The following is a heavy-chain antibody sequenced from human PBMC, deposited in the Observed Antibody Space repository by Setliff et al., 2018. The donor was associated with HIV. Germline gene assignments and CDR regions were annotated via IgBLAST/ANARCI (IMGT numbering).Heavy chain of an antibody. CDR1: GYTFNTYV. D-gene: IGHD3-10*01. J-gene: IGHJ5*02. Sequence: GASVKVSCKASGYTFNTYVMSWVRQAPGQGLECMGWISGYSGYTDYAQNLQGRVTMTTDTSTSTAYMELRSLRSDDTAMYYCAREIGTNNWFDLWGQGTLVTVSS. CDR3: AREIGTNNWFDL. CDR2: ISGYSGYT. V-gene: IGHV1-18*01.